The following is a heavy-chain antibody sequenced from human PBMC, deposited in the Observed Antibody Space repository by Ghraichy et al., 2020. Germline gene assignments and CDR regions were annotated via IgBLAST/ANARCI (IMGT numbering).Heavy chain of an antibody. J-gene: IGHJ4*02. CDR3: AREGRSSGWPFDY. CDR2: TYYRSKWFY. D-gene: IGHD6-19*01. V-gene: IGHV6-1*01. CDR1: GDSVSSNSAT. Sequence: SCAISGDSVSSNSATWHWIRQSPSRGLEWLGRTYYRSKWFYDYAVSVKSRIAINPDTSKRQISLQLNSVTPDDTAVYFCAREGRSSGWPFDYWGQGTLVTGSS.